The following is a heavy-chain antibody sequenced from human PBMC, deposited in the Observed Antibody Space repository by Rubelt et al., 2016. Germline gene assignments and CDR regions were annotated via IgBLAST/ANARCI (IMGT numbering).Heavy chain of an antibody. D-gene: IGHD3-10*01. CDR2: IYYSGST. CDR1: GGSITSSSYY. J-gene: IGHJ4*02. V-gene: IGHV4-39*01. CDR3: ARLVNLRGVSNLYFDY. Sequence: QLQLQESGPGLVKPSETLSLTCTVSGGSITSSSYYWGWIRQPPGKGLEWIGSIYYSGSTYYNPSLKSRVTISVDTSKNQFSLGLTSWTAAETAVDYCARLVNLRGVSNLYFDYWGQGTLVTVSS.